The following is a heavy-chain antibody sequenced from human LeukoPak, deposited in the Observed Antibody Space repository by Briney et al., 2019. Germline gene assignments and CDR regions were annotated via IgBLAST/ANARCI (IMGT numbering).Heavy chain of an antibody. V-gene: IGHV4-30-4*01. Sequence: PSQTLSLTCTVSGGSISSGDYYWSWIRQPPGKGLEWLGSMDYSGSTYYNPSLKSRITISVDTSKNQFSLKLSSVTAADTAVYYCARDHCSSTSCYLGDAFDIWGQGTMVTVSS. CDR3: ARDHCSSTSCYLGDAFDI. J-gene: IGHJ3*02. CDR2: MDYSGST. D-gene: IGHD2-2*01. CDR1: GGSISSGDYY.